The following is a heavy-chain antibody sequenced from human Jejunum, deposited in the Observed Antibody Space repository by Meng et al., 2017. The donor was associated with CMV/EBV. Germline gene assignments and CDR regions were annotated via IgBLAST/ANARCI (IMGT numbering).Heavy chain of an antibody. V-gene: IGHV3-23*01. CDR2: ISADNSNI. CDR1: VFPFPPYT. J-gene: IGHJ4*02. D-gene: IGHD2-15*01. Sequence: SVFPFPPYTVSCVRQAPGKGPEWVSSISADNSNITCAASVKGRFTISRDNSKNTLYLQMASLRAEDTALSCCANSAGSWAHNYWGLGTLVTVSS. CDR3: ANSAGSWAHNY.